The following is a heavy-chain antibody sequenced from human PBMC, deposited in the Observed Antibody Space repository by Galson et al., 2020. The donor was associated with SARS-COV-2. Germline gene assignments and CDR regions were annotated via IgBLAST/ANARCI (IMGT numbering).Heavy chain of an antibody. CDR3: GLLCYEFWSDGKVKYGMDV. Sequence: SGPTLVKPTQSLTLTCTFSGLSLNSRAVGVAWIRQSPGKALEWLTLINWDDDKRYRPSLKSRVTIMKDTSKNQVVLRMTNMDPVDTATYYCGLLCYEFWSDGKVKYGMDVWGQGTTVTVSS. J-gene: IGHJ6*02. V-gene: IGHV2-5*02. CDR1: GLSLNSRAVG. CDR2: INWDDDK. D-gene: IGHD3-3*01.